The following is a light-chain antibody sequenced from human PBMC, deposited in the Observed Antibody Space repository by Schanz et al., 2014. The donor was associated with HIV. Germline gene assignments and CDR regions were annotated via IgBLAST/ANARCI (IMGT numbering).Light chain of an antibody. V-gene: IGLV2-14*01. J-gene: IGLJ3*02. CDR2: DVN. CDR1: SSDIGAYNY. Sequence: QSALTQPASVSGSPGQSITISCTGTSSDIGAYNYVSWYQQYPGKAPKLMIYDVNNRPSGVSNRFSGSKSGNTASLTISGLQAEDEADYYCSSYTSSSTWVFGGGTKVTVL. CDR3: SSYTSSSTWV.